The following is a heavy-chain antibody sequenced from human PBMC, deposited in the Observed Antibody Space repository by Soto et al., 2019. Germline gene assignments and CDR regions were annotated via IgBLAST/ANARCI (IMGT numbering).Heavy chain of an antibody. J-gene: IGHJ6*02. CDR2: FIPIFRTL. Sequence: QVQLIQSEAEVKKPGSSVRVSCTASGGIFGSHGFSWVRQAPGQRLEWVGGFIPIFRTLTYTEKFQARVRIAADESTNTVYLDLSSLTSEDTAVYYCARDPNDSSAYYHHYYYGMDVWGQGTTVTVSS. CDR1: GGIFGSHG. CDR3: ARDPNDSSAYYHHYYYGMDV. V-gene: IGHV1-69*01. D-gene: IGHD3-22*01.